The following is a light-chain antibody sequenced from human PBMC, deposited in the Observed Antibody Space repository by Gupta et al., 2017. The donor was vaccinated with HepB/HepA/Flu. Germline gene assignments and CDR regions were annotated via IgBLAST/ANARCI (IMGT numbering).Light chain of an antibody. V-gene: IGLV2-14*03. CDR2: AVK. CDR3: SSFSKISTVL. J-gene: IGLJ2*01. Sequence: QSALTQPASVSGSPGQSITISCTGATSDIGDYNHVSWLQQHPGKAPKLIIYAVKYRPSGVSNRFSGSKSSNTASLTISGLQADDEGTYYCSSFSKISTVLFGGGTKLTVL. CDR1: TSDIGDYNH.